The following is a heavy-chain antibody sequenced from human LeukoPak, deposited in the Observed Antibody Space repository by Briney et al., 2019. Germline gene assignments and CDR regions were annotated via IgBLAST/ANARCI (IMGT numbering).Heavy chain of an antibody. J-gene: IGHJ6*02. CDR3: ARDRGGSHSYYYYGMDV. CDR1: GYTFTGYY. CDR2: INPNSGGT. D-gene: IGHD1-26*01. V-gene: IGHV1-2*06. Sequence: ASVKVSCKASGYTFTGYYMHWVRQAPGQGLEWMGRINPNSGGTNYAQKFQGRVTMTRDTFISTAYMELSRLRSDDTAVYYCARDRGGSHSYYYYGMDVWGQGTTVTVSS.